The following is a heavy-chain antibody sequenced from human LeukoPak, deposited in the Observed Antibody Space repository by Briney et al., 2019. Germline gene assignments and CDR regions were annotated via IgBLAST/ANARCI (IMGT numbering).Heavy chain of an antibody. CDR1: GFTFSSYA. Sequence: GGSLRLSCAASGFTFSSYAMSWVRQAPGKGLEWVSAISGSGGTTYYADSVKGRFTISRDNSKNTLYLQMNSLKTEDTAVYYCTTKGGDYYDSSGYPNDAFDIWGQGTMVTVSS. CDR2: ISGSGGTT. D-gene: IGHD3-22*01. CDR3: TTKGGDYYDSSGYPNDAFDI. J-gene: IGHJ3*02. V-gene: IGHV3-23*01.